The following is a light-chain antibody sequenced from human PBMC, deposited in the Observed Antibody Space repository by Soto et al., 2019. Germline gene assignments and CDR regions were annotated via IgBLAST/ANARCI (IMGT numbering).Light chain of an antibody. Sequence: QSALTQPASVSGSPGQSIAISCTGTSSDVDGYNYVSWYQQHPSKAPKLMIYDVSNRPSGVSNRFSGSKSGNTASLTISGLQAEDEADYYCSSYTSSSTLVFGGGTKVTVL. CDR1: SSDVDGYNY. CDR3: SSYTSSSTLV. V-gene: IGLV2-14*01. CDR2: DVS. J-gene: IGLJ2*01.